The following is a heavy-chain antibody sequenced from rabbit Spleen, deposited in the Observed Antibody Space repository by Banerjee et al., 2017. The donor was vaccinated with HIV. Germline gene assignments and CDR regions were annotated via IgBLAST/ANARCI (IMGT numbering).Heavy chain of an antibody. CDR1: GFSFSNKAV. Sequence: QEQLVESGGGLVRPEGSLKLSCTASGFSFSNKAVMCWVRQAPGKGLEWIGCIYADDGGTYYANWAKGRFTISKTSSTTVTLQMTSLTPADTATYFCARDPHYGGIPNLWGPGTLVTVS. J-gene: IGHJ4*01. V-gene: IGHV1S45*01. CDR2: IYADDGGT. CDR3: ARDPHYGGIPNL. D-gene: IGHD4-2*01.